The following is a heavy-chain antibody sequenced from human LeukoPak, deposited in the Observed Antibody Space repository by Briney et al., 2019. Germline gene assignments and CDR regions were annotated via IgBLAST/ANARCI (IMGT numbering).Heavy chain of an antibody. CDR2: ISYDGSNK. CDR3: AKSSIVVVPAALLPY. Sequence: PGGSLRLSCAASRFTFSSYGMHWVRQAPGKGLEWVAVISYDGSNKYYVDSVKGRFIISRDNSKNTLYLQMNSLRAEDTAVYYCAKSSIVVVPAALLPYWGQGTLVTVSS. CDR1: RFTFSSYG. V-gene: IGHV3-30*18. D-gene: IGHD2-2*01. J-gene: IGHJ4*02.